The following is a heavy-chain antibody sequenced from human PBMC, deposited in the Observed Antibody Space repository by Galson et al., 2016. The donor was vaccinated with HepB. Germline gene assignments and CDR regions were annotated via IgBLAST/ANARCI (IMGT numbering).Heavy chain of an antibody. Sequence: SLRLSCAASGFTFRDYGMTWVRQAPGKGLEVVSSISRSGDSTDYADSVVKGRFTISRDNSKNTLSLQMNGLTADDTAIYYCVQGSTAPAVWGKGTTVTVSS. D-gene: IGHD2-2*01. CDR3: VQGSTAPAV. CDR1: GFTFRDYG. CDR2: ISRSGDST. J-gene: IGHJ6*04. V-gene: IGHV3-23*01.